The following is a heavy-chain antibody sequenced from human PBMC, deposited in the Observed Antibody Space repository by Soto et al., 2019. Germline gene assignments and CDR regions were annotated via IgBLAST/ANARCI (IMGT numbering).Heavy chain of an antibody. CDR3: TTDSRTTMPEVRFDY. D-gene: IGHD3-10*01. CDR2: IKSKTDGGSA. J-gene: IGHJ4*01. Sequence: TGGSLRLSCAASGFAFSNALINWVRQAPGKGLQWVGRIKSKTDGGSADYAAPVKGRFAVSRDDSKNIVYLQMNSLKIEDTAVYYCTTDSRTTMPEVRFDYWGHGTLVTVSS. CDR1: GFAFSNAL. V-gene: IGHV3-15*07.